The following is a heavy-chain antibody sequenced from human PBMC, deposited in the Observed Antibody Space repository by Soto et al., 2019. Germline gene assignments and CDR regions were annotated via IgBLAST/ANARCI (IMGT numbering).Heavy chain of an antibody. D-gene: IGHD3-10*01. CDR3: ARDAISMVRGTNNWFDP. CDR1: GFIFSDHA. CDR2: ISGNGIAT. Sequence: VGSLRLSCEASGFIFSDHAMSWVRQAKGKGLEWVSAISGNGIATYYADSAKGRFTISRDNSKNTLYLQMNRLRADDTAVYYCARDAISMVRGTNNWFDPWGQGTLVTVS. J-gene: IGHJ5*02. V-gene: IGHV3-23*01.